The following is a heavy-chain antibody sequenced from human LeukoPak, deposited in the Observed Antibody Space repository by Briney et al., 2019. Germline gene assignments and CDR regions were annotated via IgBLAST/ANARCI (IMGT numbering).Heavy chain of an antibody. CDR1: GFTFSNSA. CDR3: AKARTMGLYYYYYMDV. V-gene: IGHV3-30*02. CDR2: LWSAEKNR. J-gene: IGHJ6*03. Sequence: GGSLRLSCVASGFTFSNSAMNWVRQAPGKGLEWVAVLWSAEKNRYHADSVKGRFSISRDNSKQTVSLQMNNLRPEDTAVYYCAKARTMGLYYYYYMDVWGKGTTVTVS. D-gene: IGHD1-26*01.